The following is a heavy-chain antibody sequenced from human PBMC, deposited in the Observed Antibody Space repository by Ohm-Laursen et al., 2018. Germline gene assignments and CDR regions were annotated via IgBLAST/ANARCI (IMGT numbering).Heavy chain of an antibody. CDR2: ISSSGSTI. CDR1: GFTFSDYY. J-gene: IGHJ4*02. Sequence: SLRLSCTASGFTFSDYYMSWIRQAPGKGLEWVSYISSSGSTIYYADSVKGRFTISRDNAKNSLYLQMNSLRAEDTAVYYCARRHYYDSSGASDYWGQGTLVTVSS. CDR3: ARRHYYDSSGASDY. V-gene: IGHV3-11*01. D-gene: IGHD3-22*01.